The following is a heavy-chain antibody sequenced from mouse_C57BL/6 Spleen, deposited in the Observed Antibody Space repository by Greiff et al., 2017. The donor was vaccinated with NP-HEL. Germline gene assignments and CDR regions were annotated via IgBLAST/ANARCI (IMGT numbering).Heavy chain of an antibody. Sequence: EVQLVESGGGLVKPGGSLKLSCAASGFTFSSYTMSWVRQTPEKRLEWVATISGGGGNTYYPDSVKGRFTISRDNAKNTLYLQMSSLRSEDTALYYCARDIYYDYDDAMDYWGQGTSVTVSS. V-gene: IGHV5-9*01. CDR1: GFTFSSYT. CDR2: ISGGGGNT. J-gene: IGHJ4*01. D-gene: IGHD2-4*01. CDR3: ARDIYYDYDDAMDY.